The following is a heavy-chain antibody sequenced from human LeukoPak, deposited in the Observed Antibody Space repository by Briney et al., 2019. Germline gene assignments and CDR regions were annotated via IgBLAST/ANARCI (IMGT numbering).Heavy chain of an antibody. CDR2: IIPIFGTA. Sequence: SVKVSCKASGGTFSSYAISWVRQAPGQGLEWMGRIIPIFGTANYAQKFQGRVTITTDESTSTAYMELSSLRSEDTAVYYCARNAYDSSGNFDYWGQGTLVTVSS. CDR3: ARNAYDSSGNFDY. J-gene: IGHJ4*02. D-gene: IGHD3-22*01. CDR1: GGTFSSYA. V-gene: IGHV1-69*05.